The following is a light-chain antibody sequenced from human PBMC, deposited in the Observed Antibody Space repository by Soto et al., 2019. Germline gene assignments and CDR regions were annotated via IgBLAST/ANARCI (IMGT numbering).Light chain of an antibody. V-gene: IGKV3-15*01. Sequence: EIVMTQSPATLSVSPGERATLSCRASQSGSSNLAWYQLKPYQAPRRLCYGASTRATGIPARFSGSRSGTEVTFTSSSLQSEEFTVSYCQQYNNWPITFGQVTQLEIK. CDR1: QSGSSN. CDR3: QQYNNWPIT. CDR2: GAS. J-gene: IGKJ5*01.